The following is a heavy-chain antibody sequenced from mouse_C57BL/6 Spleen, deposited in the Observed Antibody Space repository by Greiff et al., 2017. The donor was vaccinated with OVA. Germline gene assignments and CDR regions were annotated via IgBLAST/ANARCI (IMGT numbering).Heavy chain of an antibody. CDR1: GYTFTSYW. Sequence: QVQLQQPGAELVMPGASVKLSCKASGYTFTSYWMHWVKQRPGQGLEWIGEIDPSDSYTNYNQKFKGKSTLTVDKSSSTAYMQLSSLTSEDSAVYYCARAPATVVNYAMDDWGQGTSVTVSS. CDR2: IDPSDSYT. D-gene: IGHD1-1*01. CDR3: ARAPATVVNYAMDD. J-gene: IGHJ4*01. V-gene: IGHV1-69*01.